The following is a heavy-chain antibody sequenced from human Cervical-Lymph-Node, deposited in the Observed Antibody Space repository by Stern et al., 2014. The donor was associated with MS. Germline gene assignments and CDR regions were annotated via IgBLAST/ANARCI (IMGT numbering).Heavy chain of an antibody. CDR1: GFPFNTYG. CDR2: ISDIGDRT. V-gene: IGHV3-23*01. J-gene: IGHJ5*02. CDR3: VRDPPLDARFLGLDP. Sequence: VQLLESGGGLAPPGGSLRLYCAVSGFPFNTYGMSWVRQDPGMGLEWISAISDIGDRTYYADSVQGRFTISRDNSKNSLYLQMNSLSAEDTAVYYCVRDPPLDARFLGLDPWGQGTLVTVSS. D-gene: IGHD3-3*01.